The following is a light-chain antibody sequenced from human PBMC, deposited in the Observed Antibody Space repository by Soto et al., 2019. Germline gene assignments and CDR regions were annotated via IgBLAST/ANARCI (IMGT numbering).Light chain of an antibody. Sequence: QSVLTQSPSASATPGQRVTISCSGARSNIGTYTVNWYQQLHGTDPTHLIFRNHQRPSAVVYRFFASKSCTSAALAISGPHSEDEADYYCAAWDDGLRAVVFGGGTKLTVL. CDR1: RSNIGTYT. V-gene: IGLV1-44*01. CDR2: RNH. CDR3: AAWDDGLRAVV. J-gene: IGLJ2*01.